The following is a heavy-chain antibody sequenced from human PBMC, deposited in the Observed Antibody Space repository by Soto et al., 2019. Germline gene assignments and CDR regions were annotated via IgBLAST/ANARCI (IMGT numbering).Heavy chain of an antibody. CDR2: ISYDGSNK. CDR3: AKDRRWLPNKPLDY. D-gene: IGHD5-12*01. V-gene: IGHV3-30*18. J-gene: IGHJ4*02. CDR1: GFTFSSYG. Sequence: QVQLVESGGGVVQPWRSLRLSCAASGFTFSSYGMHWVRQAPGKGLEWVAVISYDGSNKYYADSVKGRFTISRDNSKNTLYLQMNSLRAEDTAVYYCAKDRRWLPNKPLDYWGQGTLVTVSS.